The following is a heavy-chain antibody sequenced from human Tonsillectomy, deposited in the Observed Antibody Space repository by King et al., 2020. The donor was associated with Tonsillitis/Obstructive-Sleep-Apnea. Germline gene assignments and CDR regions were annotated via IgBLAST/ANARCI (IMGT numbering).Heavy chain of an antibody. CDR1: GFTFSNYA. Sequence: VQLVESGGGVVQAGRSLRLSCAASGFTFSNYAIHWVRQAPGKGLEWVAGVSYDVSKKYYTDSVKGRFTISRDNSKNTLYLQMNSLRPEDTAVYFCARDHYGDAIGDRIDYWGQGTLVTVSS. J-gene: IGHJ4*02. CDR2: VSYDVSKK. V-gene: IGHV3-30*04. D-gene: IGHD4-17*01. CDR3: ARDHYGDAIGDRIDY.